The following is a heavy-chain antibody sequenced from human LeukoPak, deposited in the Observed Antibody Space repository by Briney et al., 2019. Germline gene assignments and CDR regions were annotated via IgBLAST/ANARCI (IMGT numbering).Heavy chain of an antibody. CDR1: GFTFSSYS. CDR2: ISSSSSYI. D-gene: IGHD3-16*01. Sequence: GGSLRLSCAASGFTFSSYSMNWVRQAPGKGLEGVSSISSSSSYIYYADSVKGRFTISRDNAKNSLYLQMNSLRAEDTAVYYCASMITFGGVKYWGQGTLVTVSS. V-gene: IGHV3-21*01. J-gene: IGHJ4*02. CDR3: ASMITFGGVKY.